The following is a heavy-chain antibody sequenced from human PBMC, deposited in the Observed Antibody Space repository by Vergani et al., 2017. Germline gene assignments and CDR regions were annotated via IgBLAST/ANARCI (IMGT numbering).Heavy chain of an antibody. CDR3: SRGRGYSFGYSDY. CDR2: IRNKAYGGTT. D-gene: IGHD5-18*01. J-gene: IGHJ4*02. V-gene: IGHV3-49*04. Sequence: EVQLVESGGGLVKPGRSLRLSCAASGFSFGDYAMTWVRQAPGKGLEWVAFIRNKAYGGTTEYAASVKGRFTISRDDSKRLAYLQLSGLKTEDTAVYFCSRGRGYSFGYSDYWGQGTLVTVSS. CDR1: GFSFGDYA.